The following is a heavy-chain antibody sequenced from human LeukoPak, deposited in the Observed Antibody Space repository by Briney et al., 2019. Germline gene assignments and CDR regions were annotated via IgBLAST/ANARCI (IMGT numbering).Heavy chain of an antibody. CDR1: GDTLSTNSAT. CDR2: TSYRPKWYN. CDR3: VRGGSGTSSVYYFDY. J-gene: IGHJ4*02. V-gene: IGHV6-1*01. D-gene: IGHD3-10*01. Sequence: SQTLSLTCAISGDTLSTNSATRNWIRQSPSRGLEWLARTSYRPKWYNDYAATVKSRITIKPATTLDQFSLQLHSVTPEDTAVYFCVRGGSGTSSVYYFDYWGQGTLVTVSS.